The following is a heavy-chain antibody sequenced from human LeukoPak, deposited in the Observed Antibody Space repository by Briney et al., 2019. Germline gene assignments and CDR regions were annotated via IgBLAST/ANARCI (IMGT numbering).Heavy chain of an antibody. V-gene: IGHV1-46*01. D-gene: IGHD3-22*01. CDR2: INPRGGTT. CDR3: ARDRTHYYDSSGYYSRWEY. J-gene: IGHJ4*02. CDR1: GYTFTSYF. Sequence: GASVKVSCKASGYTFTSYFMYWVRQAPGQGLEWMGLINPRGGTTRYAQKFQGRVTMTRVTSTSTVYMELSSLRSEDTAMYYCARDRTHYYDSSGYYSRWEYWGQGTLVTVSS.